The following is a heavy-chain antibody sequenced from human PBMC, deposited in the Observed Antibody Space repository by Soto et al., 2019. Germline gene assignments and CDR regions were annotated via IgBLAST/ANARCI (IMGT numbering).Heavy chain of an antibody. V-gene: IGHV3-74*01. J-gene: IGHJ4*01. D-gene: IGHD2-2*01. CDR3: ASWHAVRRYFDY. Sequence: GGSLRLACAASGFTFSSYWMHWVRQAPGKGLVWVSRINSDGSSTSYADSVKGRFTISRDNAKNTLYLQMNSLRAEDTAVYYCASWHAVRRYFDYWRHGTLGTVS. CDR1: GFTFSSYW. CDR2: INSDGSST.